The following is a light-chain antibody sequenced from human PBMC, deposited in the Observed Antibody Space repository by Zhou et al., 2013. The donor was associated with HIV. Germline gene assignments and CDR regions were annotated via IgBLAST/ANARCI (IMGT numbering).Light chain of an antibody. CDR2: KAS. CDR3: LQHNSFPRT. CDR1: QSISTW. V-gene: IGKV1-5*03. J-gene: IGKJ1*01. Sequence: DIQMTQSPSTLSAFVGDRVTITCRASQSISTWLAWYQEKPGIAPKLLIYKASTLQTGVPSRFSGSGSGTEFTLTISSLQPDDFATYYCLQHNSFPRTFGQGTKVEIK.